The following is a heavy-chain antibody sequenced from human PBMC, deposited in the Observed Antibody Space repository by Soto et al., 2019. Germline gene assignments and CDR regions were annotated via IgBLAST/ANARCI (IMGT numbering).Heavy chain of an antibody. J-gene: IGHJ6*02. Sequence: QVQLVQSGAELKKTGSSVTVSCRASVDTFSSYAVNWVRQAPGRGLEWMGRIITVLGTTDYAQNFKGRVTITAEKSTKTVYMELSSLRSDDTAVYYCARRRYCGYDCYHKHYYGMDVWGQGTTVTVAS. D-gene: IGHD2-21*01. CDR1: VDTFSSYA. CDR3: ARRRYCGYDCYHKHYYGMDV. V-gene: IGHV1-69*08. CDR2: IITVLGTT.